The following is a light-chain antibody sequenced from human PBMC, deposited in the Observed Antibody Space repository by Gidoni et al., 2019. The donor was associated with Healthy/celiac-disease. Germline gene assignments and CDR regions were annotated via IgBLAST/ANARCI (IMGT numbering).Light chain of an antibody. CDR3: MQALQNPST. CDR1: QSLLHSNGYNY. J-gene: IGKJ2*01. CDR2: LGS. Sequence: DIVMTQSPLSLPVTPGEPASISCRSSQSLLHSNGYNYLDWYLQKPGQSPQLLIYLGSNRASGVPDRFSGSGSGTDFTLKISRVEAEDVGVYYCMQALQNPSTFXQXTKLEIK. V-gene: IGKV2-28*01.